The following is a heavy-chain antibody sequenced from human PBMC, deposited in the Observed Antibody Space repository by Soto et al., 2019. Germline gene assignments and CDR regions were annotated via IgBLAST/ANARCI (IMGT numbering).Heavy chain of an antibody. CDR1: GFSFSTYG. D-gene: IGHD1-26*01. V-gene: IGHV3-30*18. CDR2: ISNDGSNK. J-gene: IGHJ4*02. Sequence: QVHLVESGGGVVQPGRSLRLSCAASGFSFSTYGMHWVRQAPGKGLEWVAFISNDGSNKYYADSVKGRFTISRDNSKNTIYLQMNSLRAEDTAVYYCAKGVGNYWAFDYWDQGTLVNVSS. CDR3: AKGVGNYWAFDY.